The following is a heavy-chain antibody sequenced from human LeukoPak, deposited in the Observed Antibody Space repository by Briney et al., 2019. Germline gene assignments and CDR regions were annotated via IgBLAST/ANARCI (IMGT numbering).Heavy chain of an antibody. CDR3: ARDYAGSPDY. Sequence: GGSLRLFCTASGFTFSTYWIHWVRQGPGKGLVWVALINGDGSTTTHADSVKGRFTISRDNAKNTAYLQMNSLRDEDTAVYYCARDYAGSPDYWGQGTLVTVSA. CDR2: INGDGSTT. CDR1: GFTFSTYW. V-gene: IGHV3-74*03. D-gene: IGHD3-10*01. J-gene: IGHJ4*02.